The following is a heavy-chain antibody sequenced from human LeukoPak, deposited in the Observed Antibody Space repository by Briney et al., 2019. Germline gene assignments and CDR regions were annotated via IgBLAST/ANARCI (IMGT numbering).Heavy chain of an antibody. Sequence: SVKVSCKASGGTFSSYTISWVRQAPGQELEWMGRIIPILGIANYEQKFQGRVTITADKSTCTAYMELSSLRSEDTAVYYCARLDYDFWSGYPTDAFDIWGQGTMVTVSS. CDR2: IIPILGIA. D-gene: IGHD3-3*01. J-gene: IGHJ3*02. V-gene: IGHV1-69*02. CDR3: ARLDYDFWSGYPTDAFDI. CDR1: GGTFSSYT.